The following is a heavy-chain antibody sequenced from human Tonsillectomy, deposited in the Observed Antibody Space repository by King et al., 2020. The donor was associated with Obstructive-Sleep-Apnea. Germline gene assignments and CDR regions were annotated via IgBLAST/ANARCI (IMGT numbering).Heavy chain of an antibody. CDR3: ARYARIVAVAGSWYFDL. CDR2: INPSGGST. V-gene: IGHV1-46*03. J-gene: IGHJ2*01. Sequence: VQLVESGAEVKKPGASVKVSCKASGYTFTSYYMHWVRQAPGQGLEWMGIINPSGGSTSYAQKFQGRVTMTRDTSTSTVYMELRSLRAEDTAVYYCARYARIVAVAGSWYFDLWGRGTLVTVSS. D-gene: IGHD6-19*01. CDR1: GYTFTSYY.